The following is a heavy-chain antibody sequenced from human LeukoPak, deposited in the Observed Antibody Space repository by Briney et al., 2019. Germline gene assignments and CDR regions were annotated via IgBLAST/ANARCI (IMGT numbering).Heavy chain of an antibody. V-gene: IGHV3-21*01. CDR2: ITHNSPNI. Sequence: GGSLRLSCAAPVFIFSVSDMVWARQAPGKGLEWVSTITHNSPNIYYADSVKGRFSTSRDNARNSLFLQTNSLRAEDTAVYYCAVNFRHWGPGTLVTVSS. D-gene: IGHD2/OR15-2a*01. CDR1: VFIFSVSD. CDR3: AVNFRH. J-gene: IGHJ4*02.